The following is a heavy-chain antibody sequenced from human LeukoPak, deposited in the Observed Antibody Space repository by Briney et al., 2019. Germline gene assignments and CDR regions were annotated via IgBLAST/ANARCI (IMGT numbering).Heavy chain of an antibody. CDR2: INPSGGST. J-gene: IGHJ6*03. V-gene: IGHV1-46*01. Sequence: ASVKVSCKVSGDTLTELSMHWVRQAPGKGLEWMGIINPSGGSTSYAQKFQGRVTMTRDTSTSTAYMELGSLRSEDTAVYYCARDQWYSNYAGTYYYYMDVWGKGTTVTVSS. CDR1: GDTLTELS. CDR3: ARDQWYSNYAGTYYYYMDV. D-gene: IGHD4-11*01.